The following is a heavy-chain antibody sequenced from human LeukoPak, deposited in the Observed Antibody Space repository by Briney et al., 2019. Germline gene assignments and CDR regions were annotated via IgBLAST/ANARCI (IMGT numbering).Heavy chain of an antibody. Sequence: PAETLALTCAVYGGSFSGYYWSWIRQPPGKGLEWIGEINHSGSTNYNPSRKGRVTISVDTSKNQFSLKLSSVTPADTAVYYCAVGYCRSTSCYNSGYFDYWGQGTLVTVSS. CDR2: INHSGST. D-gene: IGHD2-2*02. V-gene: IGHV4-34*01. CDR1: GGSFSGYY. J-gene: IGHJ4*02. CDR3: AVGYCRSTSCYNSGYFDY.